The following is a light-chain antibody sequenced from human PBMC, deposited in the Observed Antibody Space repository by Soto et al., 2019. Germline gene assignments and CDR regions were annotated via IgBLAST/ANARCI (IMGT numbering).Light chain of an antibody. CDR3: CSYAGSSTHAV. CDR2: SDN. V-gene: IGLV1-44*01. CDR1: RSNIGTNT. J-gene: IGLJ7*01. Sequence: QSVLTQPPSASGTPGQRVTISCSGSRSNIGTNTVTWYQQLPGTAPKLLIYSDNQRPSGVPDRFSGSKSGNTASLTISGLQAEDEADYYCCSYAGSSTHAVFGGGTQLTVL.